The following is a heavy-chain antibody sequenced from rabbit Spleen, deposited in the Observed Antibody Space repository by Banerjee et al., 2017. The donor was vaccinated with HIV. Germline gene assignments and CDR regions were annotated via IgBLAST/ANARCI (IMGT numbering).Heavy chain of an antibody. CDR1: GFSFSSSYY. V-gene: IGHV1S45*01. Sequence: QEQLVESGGGLVQPEGSLTLTCTASGFSFSSSYYMCWVRQAPGKGLEWIGCIYGGGGVTWYASWAKGRLTISKPSSTTVTLQMTSLTAADTATYFCARSDGGTSFSTYGMDLWGPGTLVTVS. D-gene: IGHD4-2*01. J-gene: IGHJ6*01. CDR2: IYGGGGVT. CDR3: ARSDGGTSFSTYGMDL.